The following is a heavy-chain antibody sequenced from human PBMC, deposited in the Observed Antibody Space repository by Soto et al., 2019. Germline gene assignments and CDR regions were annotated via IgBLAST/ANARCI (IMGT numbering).Heavy chain of an antibody. Sequence: QVQLQESGPGLVKPSQTLSLTCTVSGGSISSGGYYWSWIRQHPGKGLEWIRYFYYSGSNSYNPSLKSRLTISVDTSKNQFSLKLSSVTAADTAVYYCARSSSSSHYYYGMAVWGQGTTVTVSS. D-gene: IGHD6-6*01. CDR2: FYYSGSN. J-gene: IGHJ6*02. CDR3: ARSSSSSHYYYGMAV. CDR1: GGSISSGGYY. V-gene: IGHV4-31*03.